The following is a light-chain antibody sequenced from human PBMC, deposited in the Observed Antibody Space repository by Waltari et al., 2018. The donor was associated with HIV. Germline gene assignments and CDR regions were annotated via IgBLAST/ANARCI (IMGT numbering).Light chain of an antibody. CDR1: QTVGAF. CDR2: QAS. Sequence: DIRLTQSPSTLSASAGDGVAITCRAGQTVGAFLAWYQQKPGKPPKLLIYQASILEGGVPSRFSGSVSGSDFTLTINGLQSDDFATYYCHQYASFSGTFGQGTKVEL. CDR3: HQYASFSGT. J-gene: IGKJ1*01. V-gene: IGKV1-5*03.